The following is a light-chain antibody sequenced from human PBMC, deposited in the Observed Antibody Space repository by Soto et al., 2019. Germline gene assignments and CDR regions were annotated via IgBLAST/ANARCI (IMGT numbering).Light chain of an antibody. Sequence: DIVMTQSPDSLAVSLGERATINCKSSQSVLYSSNNKDYLAWYQQKPGQSPKLLIYWASTRESGVPDRFSGRGSGTDFTLTISSLQAEDVAVYYWQQYYGTPLTFGGGTKVEIK. J-gene: IGKJ4*01. V-gene: IGKV4-1*01. CDR3: QQYYGTPLT. CDR1: QSVLYSSNNKDY. CDR2: WAS.